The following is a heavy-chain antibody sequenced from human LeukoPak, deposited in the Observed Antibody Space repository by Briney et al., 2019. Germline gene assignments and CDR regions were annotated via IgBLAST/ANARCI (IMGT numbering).Heavy chain of an antibody. J-gene: IGHJ2*01. V-gene: IGHV4-59*01. Sequence: SETLSLTCTVSGGSISSYYWSWFRQTPGKGPEWIGYIYYSGSTEYNPSLKSRVTISVDRSKNQFSLRLNSVTAADTAVYYCARYWGVQLWPHWYFDLWGRGSLVTVSS. CDR1: GGSISSYY. D-gene: IGHD5-18*01. CDR2: IYYSGST. CDR3: ARYWGVQLWPHWYFDL.